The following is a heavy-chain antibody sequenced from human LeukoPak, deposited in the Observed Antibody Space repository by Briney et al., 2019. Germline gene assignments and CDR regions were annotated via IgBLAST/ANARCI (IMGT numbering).Heavy chain of an antibody. CDR1: GFTFSSHK. CDR3: ARESQYDYVDY. J-gene: IGHJ4*02. Sequence: QAGGSLRLSCAASGFTFSSHKMNWVRQAPGKGLDWVSYISSSGSTIYYADSVKGRFTISRDNAKNSLYLQMSILRAEDTAVYYCARESQYDYVDYWGQGTLVTVSS. CDR2: ISSSGSTI. V-gene: IGHV3-48*03. D-gene: IGHD2/OR15-2a*01.